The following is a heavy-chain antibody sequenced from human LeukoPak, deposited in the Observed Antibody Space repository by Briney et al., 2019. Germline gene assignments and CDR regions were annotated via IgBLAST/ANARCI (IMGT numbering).Heavy chain of an antibody. CDR1: GFGFSDSY. V-gene: IGHV3-11*04. CDR2: ISGSGSDM. Sequence: PGGSLRLSCVVSGFGFSDSYMTWIRQTPGKGLEWLAYISGSGSDMYYADSVKGRFTISRDNAKNSLYLQMNSLRAEDTAVYYCAELGITMIGGVWGKGTTVTISS. J-gene: IGHJ6*04. D-gene: IGHD3-10*02. CDR3: AELGITMIGGV.